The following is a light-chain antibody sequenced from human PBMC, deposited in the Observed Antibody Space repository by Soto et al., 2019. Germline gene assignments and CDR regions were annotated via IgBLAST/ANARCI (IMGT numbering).Light chain of an antibody. CDR2: KAS. CDR1: ESMGSW. V-gene: IGKV1-5*03. CDR3: KQYNSYST. J-gene: IGKJ2*01. Sequence: DIQMTQSPSTLSASVGDRVSITCRASESMGSWLAWYQQKPGKAPKLLIYKASSLESGVPSRFSGSGSGTEFTLTISSLQPDDFATYYCKQYNSYSTFGQGTKLEIK.